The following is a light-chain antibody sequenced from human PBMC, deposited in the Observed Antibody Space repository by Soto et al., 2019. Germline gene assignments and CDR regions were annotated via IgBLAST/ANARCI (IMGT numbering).Light chain of an antibody. Sequence: QSALTQPPSASGSPGQSVTISCPGTSSDVGGYNYVSWYQQHPGKAPKLMIYEVSKRPSGVPDRFSGSKSGNTASLTVSGLQAEDEADYYCNSYAGSNNWVFGGGTKVTVL. CDR2: EVS. CDR3: NSYAGSNNWV. J-gene: IGLJ3*02. CDR1: SSDVGGYNY. V-gene: IGLV2-8*01.